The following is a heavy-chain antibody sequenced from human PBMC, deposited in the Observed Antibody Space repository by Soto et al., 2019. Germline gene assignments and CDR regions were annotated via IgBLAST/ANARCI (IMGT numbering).Heavy chain of an antibody. Sequence: EVQLLESGGGLVQPGGSLRLSCAASGFTFSSYAMSWVRQAPGKGLEWVSAISGSGGSTYYADSVKGRFTISRDNSKNTLYLQMNSLRAGDTAVYYCAKVGPNGFKRNDLYYFDYWGQGTLVTVSS. J-gene: IGHJ4*02. CDR2: ISGSGGST. CDR1: GFTFSSYA. CDR3: AKVGPNGFKRNDLYYFDY. V-gene: IGHV3-23*01. D-gene: IGHD1-1*01.